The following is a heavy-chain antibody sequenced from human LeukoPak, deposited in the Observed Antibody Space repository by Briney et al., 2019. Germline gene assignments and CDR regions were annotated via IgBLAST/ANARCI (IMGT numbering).Heavy chain of an antibody. CDR3: AKDLLWFGELTLPSDYYYGMDV. Sequence: GGSLRLSCAASGFTFRIYAMSWVRQAPGKGLEGVSAITCSGDSTYHADSVKGRFTISRDNSKNTPYLQMSSLRAEVTAVYYCAKDLLWFGELTLPSDYYYGMDVWGQGTTVTVSS. CDR1: GFTFRIYA. J-gene: IGHJ6*02. D-gene: IGHD3-10*01. V-gene: IGHV3-23*01. CDR2: ITCSGDST.